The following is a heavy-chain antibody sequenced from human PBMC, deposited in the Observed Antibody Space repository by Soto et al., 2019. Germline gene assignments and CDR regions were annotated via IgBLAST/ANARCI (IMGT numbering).Heavy chain of an antibody. CDR2: VDGSGGDT. D-gene: IGHD2-8*01. V-gene: IGHV3-23*01. J-gene: IGHJ4*02. CDR3: AKEIFAAAYAATSAFDL. Sequence: GGSLRLSCAASGFTFSSHAMGWLRQAPGTGPEWVAFVDGSGGDTSYADSVKGRFIVSRDKSDNSLFLHMNSLRAEDTGRYFCAKEIFAAAYAATSAFDLWGQGTLVTVSS. CDR1: GFTFSSHA.